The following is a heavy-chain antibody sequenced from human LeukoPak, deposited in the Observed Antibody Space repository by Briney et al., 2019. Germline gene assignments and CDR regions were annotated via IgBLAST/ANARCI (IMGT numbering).Heavy chain of an antibody. Sequence: PGGSLRLSCAASGFTFSSYAMSWVRQAPGKGLEWVSAISGSGGSTYYADSVKGRFTISRDNSKNTLYLQMNSLRAEDTAVYYCAKDPEWSPGPGGWFDPWGQGTLVTVSS. D-gene: IGHD3-3*01. J-gene: IGHJ5*02. CDR3: AKDPEWSPGPGGWFDP. V-gene: IGHV3-23*01. CDR1: GFTFSSYA. CDR2: ISGSGGST.